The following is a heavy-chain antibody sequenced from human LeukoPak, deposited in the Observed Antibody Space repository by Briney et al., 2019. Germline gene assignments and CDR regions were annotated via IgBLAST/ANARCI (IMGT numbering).Heavy chain of an antibody. Sequence: PGGSLRLSCAASGFTFSSYAMSWVRQAPGKGLEWVSAISGSGGSTYYADSVKGRFTISRDNSKNTLYLQMNSLRDEDTAVYYCAKALIGTGGYFQHWGHGALVTVSS. J-gene: IGHJ1*01. CDR1: GFTFSSYA. CDR3: AKALIGTGGYFQH. CDR2: ISGSGGST. V-gene: IGHV3-23*01. D-gene: IGHD1-1*01.